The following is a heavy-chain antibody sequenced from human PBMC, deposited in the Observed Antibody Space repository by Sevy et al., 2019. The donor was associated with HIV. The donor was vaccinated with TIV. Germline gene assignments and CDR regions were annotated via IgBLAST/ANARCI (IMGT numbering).Heavy chain of an antibody. J-gene: IGHJ4*02. CDR2: IYYSGST. D-gene: IGHD1-1*01. CDR1: GCSISSYY. Sequence: SETLSLTCTVSGCSISSYYWSWIRQPPGKGLEWIGYIYYSGSTNYNPSLKSRVTISVDTPKNQFSLKLSSVTAADTAVYYCASGGTWWRDFGYWGQGTLVTVSS. CDR3: ASGGTWWRDFGY. V-gene: IGHV4-59*01.